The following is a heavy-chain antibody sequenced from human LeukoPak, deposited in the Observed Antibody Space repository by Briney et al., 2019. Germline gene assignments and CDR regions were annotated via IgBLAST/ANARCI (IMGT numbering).Heavy chain of an antibody. CDR1: GYTLTELS. Sequence: ASVKVSCKVSGYTLTELSMHWVRQAPGKGLEWMGCFDPDDGETIYAQKFQGRVTMTADTSTDTAYMELSSLRSEDTAVFYCARDCQHWGQGTLVTVSS. V-gene: IGHV1-24*01. CDR3: ARDCQH. CDR2: FDPDDGET. J-gene: IGHJ1*01.